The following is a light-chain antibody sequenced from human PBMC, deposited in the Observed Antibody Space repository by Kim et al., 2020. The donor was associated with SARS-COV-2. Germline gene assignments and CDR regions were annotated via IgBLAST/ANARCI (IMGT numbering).Light chain of an antibody. CDR3: QKYNSAPWT. V-gene: IGKV1-27*01. CDR1: QGISNY. CDR2: AAS. Sequence: DIQMTQSPSSLYASVGDRVTITCRASQGISNYLAWYQQKSGKLPNLLIYAASTLQSGVPSRFSGSGSGTDFTLTISSLQPEDVATYYCQKYNSAPWTFGQGTKVDIK. J-gene: IGKJ1*01.